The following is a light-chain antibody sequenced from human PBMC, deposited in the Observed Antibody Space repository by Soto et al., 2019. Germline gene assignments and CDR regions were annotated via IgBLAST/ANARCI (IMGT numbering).Light chain of an antibody. CDR3: QQYGRSPPT. V-gene: IGKV3-20*01. Sequence: EIVLTQSPGTLSLSPGERATLSCRASQSVYRSYLAWYQQKPGQAPRLLMYGVSSRATGIPDRFSCSGSGTDFTLTISRLEPEDFAVYSCQQYGRSPPTFGGGTKVEIK. CDR1: QSVYRSY. CDR2: GVS. J-gene: IGKJ4*01.